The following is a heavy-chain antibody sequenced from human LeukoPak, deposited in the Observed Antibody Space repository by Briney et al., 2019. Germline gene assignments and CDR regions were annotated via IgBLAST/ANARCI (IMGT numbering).Heavy chain of an antibody. D-gene: IGHD5-24*01. CDR1: GGPFSDYY. J-gene: IGHJ4*02. Sequence: SETLSLTCAVYGGPFSDYYWSWIRQPPGKGLEWIGEINHSGSTNYNPSLKSRVTISVDTSKNQFSLKLSSVTAADTAVYYCARLGYNTPYYFDYWGQGTLVTVSS. V-gene: IGHV4-34*01. CDR2: INHSGST. CDR3: ARLGYNTPYYFDY.